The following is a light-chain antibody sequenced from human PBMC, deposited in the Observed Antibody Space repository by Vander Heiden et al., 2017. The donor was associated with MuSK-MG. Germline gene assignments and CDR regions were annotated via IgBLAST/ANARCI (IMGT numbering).Light chain of an antibody. CDR2: WAS. CDR3: QQYDSTPRT. J-gene: IGKJ1*01. V-gene: IGKV4-1*01. Sequence: DIVLTQSPASLAVSLGERATINCKSSQSVLDSSNNKNYLAWYQQKPGQPPKLLIYWASTRESGVPDRFSGGGSGTDFTLTISSLQAEDVAVYYCQQYDSTPRTFGQGTKVEIK. CDR1: QSVLDSSNNKNY.